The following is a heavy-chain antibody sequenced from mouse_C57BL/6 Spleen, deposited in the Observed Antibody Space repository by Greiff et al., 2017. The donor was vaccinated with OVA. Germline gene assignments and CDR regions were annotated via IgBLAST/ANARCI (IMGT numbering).Heavy chain of an antibody. J-gene: IGHJ2*01. CDR3: ARRGFLTPFDY. Sequence: VQLQQPGAELVRPGSSVKLSCKASGYTFTSYWMHWVKQRPIQGLEWIGNIDPSDSETNYNQKFKDKATLTVDKSSSTAYMQLSSLTSEDSAVYYCARRGFLTPFDYWGQGTTLTVSS. CDR2: IDPSDSET. CDR1: GYTFTSYW. V-gene: IGHV1-52*01.